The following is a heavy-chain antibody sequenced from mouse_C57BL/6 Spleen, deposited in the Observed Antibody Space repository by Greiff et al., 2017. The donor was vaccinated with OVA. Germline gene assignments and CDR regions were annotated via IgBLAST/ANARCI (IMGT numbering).Heavy chain of an antibody. CDR2: IYPRSGNT. CDR3: ARCTTVVATDY. Sequence: QVQLKESGAELARPGASVKLSCKASGYTFTSYGISWVKQRTGQGLEWIGEIYPRSGNTYYNEKFKGKATLTADKSSSTAYMELRSLTSEDSAVYFCARCTTVVATDYWGQGTTLTVSS. V-gene: IGHV1-81*01. CDR1: GYTFTSYG. J-gene: IGHJ2*01. D-gene: IGHD1-1*01.